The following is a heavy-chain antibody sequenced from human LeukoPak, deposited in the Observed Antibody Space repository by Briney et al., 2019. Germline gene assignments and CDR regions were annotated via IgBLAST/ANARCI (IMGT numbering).Heavy chain of an antibody. CDR1: GFTFSSYA. D-gene: IGHD5-12*01. J-gene: IGHJ4*02. Sequence: PGGSLRLSRAASGFTFSSYAMSWVRQAPGKGLEWVSAISGSGGSTYYADSVKGRFTISRDNSKNTLYLQMNSLRAEDTAVYYCAKTSGYHGTTYYFDYWGQGTLVTVSS. CDR2: ISGSGGST. CDR3: AKTSGYHGTTYYFDY. V-gene: IGHV3-23*01.